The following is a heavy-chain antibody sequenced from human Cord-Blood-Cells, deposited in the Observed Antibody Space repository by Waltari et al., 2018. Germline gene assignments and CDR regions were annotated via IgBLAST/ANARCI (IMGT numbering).Heavy chain of an antibody. V-gene: IGHV4-34*01. Sequence: QVQLQQWGAGLLTPSETLSLTCAVYGGSFSGSYWRWIRQPPGKGLEWIGEINHSGSTNYNPSLKSRVTISVDTSKNQFSLKLSSVTAADTAVYYCARGGCSSTSCYYFDYWGQGTLVTVSS. CDR2: INHSGST. CDR3: ARGGCSSTSCYYFDY. J-gene: IGHJ4*02. CDR1: GGSFSGSY. D-gene: IGHD2-2*01.